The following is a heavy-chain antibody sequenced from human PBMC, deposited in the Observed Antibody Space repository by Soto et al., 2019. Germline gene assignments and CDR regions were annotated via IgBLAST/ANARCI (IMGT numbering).Heavy chain of an antibody. V-gene: IGHV3-53*01. CDR2: IYSGGST. CDR3: GRGGLAVRKVD. CDR1: GFTVSSNY. J-gene: IGHJ4*02. Sequence: PGGSLRLSFAASGFTVSSNYMSWVRQAPGKGLEWVSVIYSGGSTYYADSVKGRFTISRDNSKNTLHLQMNSLRAEDTAVYYCGRGGLAVRKVDWGQGTLVTVSS. D-gene: IGHD6-19*01.